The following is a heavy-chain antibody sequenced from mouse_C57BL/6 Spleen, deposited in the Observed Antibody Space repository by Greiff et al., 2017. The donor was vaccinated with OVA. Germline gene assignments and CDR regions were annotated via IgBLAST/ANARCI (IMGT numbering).Heavy chain of an antibody. J-gene: IGHJ2*01. Sequence: EVMLVESGPELVKPGASVKISCKASGYTFTDYYMNWVKQSHGKSLEWIGDINPNNGGTSYNQKFKGKATLTVDKSSSTAYMELRSLTSEDSAVYYCARNGYYYFDYWGQGTTLTVSS. V-gene: IGHV1-26*01. CDR1: GYTFTDYY. CDR3: ARNGYYYFDY. D-gene: IGHD2-3*01. CDR2: INPNNGGT.